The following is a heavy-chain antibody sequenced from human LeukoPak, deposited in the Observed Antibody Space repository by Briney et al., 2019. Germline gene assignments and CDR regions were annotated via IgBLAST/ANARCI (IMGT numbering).Heavy chain of an antibody. D-gene: IGHD5-12*01. CDR2: INPSGGST. Sequence: ASVTVSCKACVYTFTSYYMHWVRQAAGQGLEGVGVINPSGGSTSYAQKFQGRVTMTRDTSTSTVYMELSSLRSEDTAVYYCARESTGLRRGQEDYWGQGTLVTVSS. J-gene: IGHJ4*02. V-gene: IGHV1-46*01. CDR1: VYTFTSYY. CDR3: ARESTGLRRGQEDY.